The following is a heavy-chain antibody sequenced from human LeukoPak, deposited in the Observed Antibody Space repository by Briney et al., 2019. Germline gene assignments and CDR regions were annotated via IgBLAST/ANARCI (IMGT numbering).Heavy chain of an antibody. CDR3: ARGKWLRSSFDY. J-gene: IGHJ4*02. CDR1: GGSFSGYY. V-gene: IGHV4-34*01. Sequence: SETLSLTCAVYGGSFSGYYWSWIRQPPGKGLEWIGEINHSGSTNYNPSPKSRVTILVDTSKNQFSLKLSSVTAADTAVYYCARGKWLRSSFDYWGQGTLVTVSS. CDR2: INHSGST. D-gene: IGHD5-12*01.